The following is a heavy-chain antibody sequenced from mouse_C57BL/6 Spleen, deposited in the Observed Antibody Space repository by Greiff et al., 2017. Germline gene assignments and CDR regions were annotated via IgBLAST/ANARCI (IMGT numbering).Heavy chain of an antibody. CDR1: GFNIKDDY. D-gene: IGHD1-1*01. Sequence: EVQLQQSGAELVRPGASVKLSCTASGFNIKDDYMHWVKQRPEQGLEWIGWIDPENGDTEYASKFQGKATITADTSSNTAYLQLSSLTSEDTAVYYCTTGLWPPAYWGQGTLVTVSA. CDR2: IDPENGDT. CDR3: TTGLWPPAY. V-gene: IGHV14-4*01. J-gene: IGHJ3*01.